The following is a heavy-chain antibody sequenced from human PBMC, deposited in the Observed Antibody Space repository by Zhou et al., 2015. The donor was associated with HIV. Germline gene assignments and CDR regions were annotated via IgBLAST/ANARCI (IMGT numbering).Heavy chain of an antibody. J-gene: IGHJ6*03. V-gene: IGHV3-23*01. CDR2: IIYSVGNA. Sequence: EVQLLESGGGMIQPGGSLRLSCATSGFSFTNYAMTWVRQGPGKGLEWVSIIYSVGNAYYADSVTGRFIIFRDNSKNTLYLQMNSLRAEDTGLYHCARGRVTGTFFYYHYMDVWGKGTTVTVSS. CDR3: ARGRVTGTFFYYHYMDV. CDR1: GFSFTNYA. D-gene: IGHD1/OR15-1a*01.